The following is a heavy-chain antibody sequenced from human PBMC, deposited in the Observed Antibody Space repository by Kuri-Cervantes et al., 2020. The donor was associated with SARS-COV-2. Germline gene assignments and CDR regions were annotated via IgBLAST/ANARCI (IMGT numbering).Heavy chain of an antibody. J-gene: IGHJ6*03. D-gene: IGHD4/OR15-4a*01. CDR2: IDDIGSL. CDR3: ARASWTNYGSYYMDV. V-gene: IGHV4-59*01. CDR1: GVPISSYY. Sequence: SETLSLTCTVSGVPISSYYWSWIRQPPGKGLEWIGYIDDIGSLKNNPSLQSRVTISVDTSKSQLSLKLSSVTAADTAVYYCARASWTNYGSYYMDVWGEGTPVTVSS.